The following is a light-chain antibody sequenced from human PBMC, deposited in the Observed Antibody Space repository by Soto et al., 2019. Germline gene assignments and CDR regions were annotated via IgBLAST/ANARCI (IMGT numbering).Light chain of an antibody. Sequence: DIQMTQSPSSLSAPVGDRVTMTCQASQDVSSYLDWYQQKPGKAPKLLIYDASNMETGVPSRFSGSGSGTDFTFTISSLQPEDIATYYCQQYDNLPWTFGQGTKVDIK. CDR1: QDVSSY. V-gene: IGKV1-33*01. J-gene: IGKJ1*01. CDR2: DAS. CDR3: QQYDNLPWT.